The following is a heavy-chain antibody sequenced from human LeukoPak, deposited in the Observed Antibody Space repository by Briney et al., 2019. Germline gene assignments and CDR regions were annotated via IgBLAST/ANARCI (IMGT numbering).Heavy chain of an antibody. CDR2: MNQNGDQT. J-gene: IGHJ4*02. V-gene: IGHV3-7*04. CDR1: GLTFSDSW. CDR3: ARDVRY. Sequence: GGSLRLSCAASGLTFSDSWMNWVRRAPGKGLEWVATMNQNGDQTNYADSVRGRFTISRDKAKKSLYLQMNSLRAEDTAVYYCARDVRYWGRGTLVTVSS.